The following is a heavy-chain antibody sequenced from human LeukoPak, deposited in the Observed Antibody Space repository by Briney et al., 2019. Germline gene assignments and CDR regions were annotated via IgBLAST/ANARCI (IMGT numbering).Heavy chain of an antibody. CDR3: ASQYYYDDGGYSPFDY. CDR2: IYYSGTT. J-gene: IGHJ4*02. V-gene: IGHV4-39*01. D-gene: IGHD3-22*01. CDR1: GGSISSSSYY. Sequence: SETLSLTCTVSGGSISSSSYYWGWIRQPPGKGLEWIGSIYYSGTTYYNPSLKSQVTISVDTSNNQFSLKLSSVTAADTAVYYCASQYYYDDGGYSPFDYWGQGTLVTVSS.